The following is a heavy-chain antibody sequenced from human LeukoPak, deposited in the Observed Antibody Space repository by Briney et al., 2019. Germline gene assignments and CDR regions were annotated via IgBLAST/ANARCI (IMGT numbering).Heavy chain of an antibody. CDR2: IWYDGSNK. Sequence: GRSLRLSCAASGFTFSSYGMHWVRQAPGKGLEWVAVIWYDGSNKYYADSVKGRSTISRDNSKNTLYLQMNSLRAEDTAVYYCARDRGYYFDYWGQGTLVTVSS. D-gene: IGHD3-10*01. CDR1: GFTFSSYG. V-gene: IGHV3-33*01. J-gene: IGHJ4*02. CDR3: ARDRGYYFDY.